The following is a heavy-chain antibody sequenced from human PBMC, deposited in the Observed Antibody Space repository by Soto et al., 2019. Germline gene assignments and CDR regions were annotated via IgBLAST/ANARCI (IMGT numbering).Heavy chain of an antibody. CDR3: ARGSPPIDS. J-gene: IGHJ4*02. CDR2: SSSSSRTI. CDR1: GFTFSSYS. Sequence: EVPLVESGGGLVQPGGSLRLSCAASGFTFSSYSMNWVRQAPGKGVEWVTYSSSSSRTIYYADSVKGRFTISRDKANNSLYLQMNSRRAEDTAVYCCARGSPPIDSWGQGTLVTVSS. V-gene: IGHV3-48*01.